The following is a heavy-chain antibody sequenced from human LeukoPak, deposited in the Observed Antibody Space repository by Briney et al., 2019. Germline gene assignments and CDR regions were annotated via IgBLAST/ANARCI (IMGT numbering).Heavy chain of an antibody. J-gene: IGHJ4*02. CDR2: IWYDGSNK. CDR1: GFTFSSYG. CDR3: ARDRSVGSFDY. Sequence: GGSLRLSCAASGFTFSSYGMHWVRQAPGKGLEWVAVIWYDGSNKYYADSVKGRFTISRDNSKNTLYLQMNSLRAEDTAVYYCARDRSVGSFDYWGQGTLVTVSS. V-gene: IGHV3-33*01. D-gene: IGHD3-10*01.